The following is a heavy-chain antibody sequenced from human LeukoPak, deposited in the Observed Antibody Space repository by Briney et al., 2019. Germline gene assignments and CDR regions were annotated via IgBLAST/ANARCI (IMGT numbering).Heavy chain of an antibody. V-gene: IGHV1-18*01. CDR3: ARATTVSSLYYYGMDV. CDR2: ISAYNGNT. CDR1: GYTFTSYG. D-gene: IGHD4-17*01. Sequence: ASVKVSCKASGYTFTSYGISWVRQAPGQGLEWMGWISAYNGNTNYAQKLQGRVTMTTDTSTSTAYMELRSLRSDDTAVYYCARATTVSSLYYYGMDVWGQGTTVTVSS. J-gene: IGHJ6*02.